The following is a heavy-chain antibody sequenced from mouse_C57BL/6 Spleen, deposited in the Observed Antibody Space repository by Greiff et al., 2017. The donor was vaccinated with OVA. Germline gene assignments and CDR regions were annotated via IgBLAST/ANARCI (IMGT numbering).Heavy chain of an antibody. CDR3: SRKWSDYAMDY. V-gene: IGHV2-2*01. CDR2: IWSGGGT. CDR1: GFSLTSYG. J-gene: IGHJ4*01. Sequence: QVQLKESGPGLVQPSQSLTITCTVSGFSLTSYGVHWVRQSPGKGLEWLGVIWSGGGTDYNAAFISSLSISTDNSKSKVFFKMNSLQSDDTAIYYCSRKWSDYAMDYWGKGTSVTVSS.